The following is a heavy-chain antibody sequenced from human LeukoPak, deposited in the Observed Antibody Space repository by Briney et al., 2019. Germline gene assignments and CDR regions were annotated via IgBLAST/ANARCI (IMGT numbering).Heavy chain of an antibody. J-gene: IGHJ6*02. CDR1: GGFISSYY. CDR3: AREGGAAAGYFPYYYYYYGMDV. CDR2: IYYSGST. Sequence: SETLSLTCTVSGGFISSYYWSWIRQPPGKGLEWIGYIYYSGSTNYNPSLKSRVTISVDTSKNQFSLKLSSVTAADTAVYYCAREGGAAAGYFPYYYYYYGMDVWGQGTTVTVSS. D-gene: IGHD6-13*01. V-gene: IGHV4-59*12.